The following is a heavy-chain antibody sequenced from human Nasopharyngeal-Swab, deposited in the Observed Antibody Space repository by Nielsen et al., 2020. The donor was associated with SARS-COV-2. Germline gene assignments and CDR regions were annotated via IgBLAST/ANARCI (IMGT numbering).Heavy chain of an antibody. CDR3: ARDMGYYYDSSGRDYFDY. Sequence: ASVKVSCKASGGTFSSYAISWVRQAPGQGLEWMGWISAYNGNTNYAQKLQGRVTMTTDTSTSTAYMELRSLRSDDTAVYYCARDMGYYYDSSGRDYFDYWGQGTLVTVSS. V-gene: IGHV1-18*01. CDR2: ISAYNGNT. D-gene: IGHD3-22*01. J-gene: IGHJ4*02. CDR1: GGTFSSYA.